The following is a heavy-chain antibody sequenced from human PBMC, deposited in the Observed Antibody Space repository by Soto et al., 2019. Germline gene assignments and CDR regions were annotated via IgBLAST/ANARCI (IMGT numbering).Heavy chain of an antibody. CDR1: GYTFTSYY. J-gene: IGHJ3*02. D-gene: IGHD3-22*01. V-gene: IGHV1-46*01. Sequence: ASVKVSCKASGYTFTSYYMHWVRQAPGQGLEWMGIINPSGGSTSYAQKFQGRVTMTRDTSTSTVYMELSSLRSEGTAVYYCARDYRSTYYYDSSGYPGAFDIWGQGTMVTVSS. CDR2: INPSGGST. CDR3: ARDYRSTYYYDSSGYPGAFDI.